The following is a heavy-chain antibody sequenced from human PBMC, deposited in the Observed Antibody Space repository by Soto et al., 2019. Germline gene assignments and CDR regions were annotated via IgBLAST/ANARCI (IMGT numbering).Heavy chain of an antibody. Sequence: EVQLVESGGDLVQRGGSLRLSCAASGFPFSSYWMHWVRHTPGKGLNGVARIGGDGVTTYYADSVTGRFTVSRDNAKNTLSLQISGLRAEDTAVYYCAREYYGLLTGYYTDYWGQGTLVSVPS. V-gene: IGHV3-74*01. J-gene: IGHJ4*02. CDR3: AREYYGLLTGYYTDY. CDR1: GFPFSSYW. CDR2: IGGDGVTT. D-gene: IGHD3-9*01.